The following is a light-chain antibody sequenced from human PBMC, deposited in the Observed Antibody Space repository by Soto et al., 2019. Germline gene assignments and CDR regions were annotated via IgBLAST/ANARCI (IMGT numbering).Light chain of an antibody. CDR2: DAS. J-gene: IGKJ2*01. Sequence: EIVMTQSPATLSLSPGERATLSCRASQTIDNTLAGYQRKPGQAPRLLIYDASTRATGVPARFSGSGSGTDFTLAISSLQSDDFAGYYCQHYNYWPYTFGQGTKVEIK. CDR3: QHYNYWPYT. CDR1: QTIDNT. V-gene: IGKV3-15*01.